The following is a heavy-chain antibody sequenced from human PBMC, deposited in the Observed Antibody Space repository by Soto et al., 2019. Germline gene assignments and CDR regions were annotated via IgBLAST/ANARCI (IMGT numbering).Heavy chain of an antibody. CDR1: GDSISSSNYF. CDR2: IFYSGST. Sequence: PSETLSLTCTVSGDSISSSNYFWGWIRQPPGKGPEWIGTIFYSGSTYYNPSLKSRVTISVDTSKNQFSLKLSSVTAADTAVYYCARNPMVWGQGTLVTVPQ. CDR3: ARNPMV. J-gene: IGHJ4*02. D-gene: IGHD3-10*01. V-gene: IGHV4-39*07.